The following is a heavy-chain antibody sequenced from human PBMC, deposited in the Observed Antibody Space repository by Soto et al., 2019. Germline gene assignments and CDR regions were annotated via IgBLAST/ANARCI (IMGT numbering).Heavy chain of an antibody. CDR2: ISDRGDST. CDR3: AKGGYCSGGSCNRDRYNWFDP. CDR1: GFTFSSYA. J-gene: IGHJ5*02. V-gene: IGHV3-23*01. D-gene: IGHD2-15*01. Sequence: HPGGSLRLSCAASGFTFSSYAMNWVRQAPGKGLEWVSTISDRGDSTYYADSVKGRFTISRDNSKNTLYLQMNSLRAEDTAVYYCAKGGYCSGGSCNRDRYNWFDPWGQGTLVTVSS.